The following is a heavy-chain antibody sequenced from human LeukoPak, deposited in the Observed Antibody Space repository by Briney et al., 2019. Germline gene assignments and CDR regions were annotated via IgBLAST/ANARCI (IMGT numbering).Heavy chain of an antibody. Sequence: ETLXXTXTVSGGSISSYYWSWIRQPAGKGLEWIGRIYTSGSTNYNPSLKSRVTMSLDTSRNQFSLKLSSVTAADTAVYYCXXXXXXAPAXMCSSTSCXXYMXVWGKGTTVTVSS. D-gene: IGHD2-2*01. CDR2: IYTSGST. J-gene: IGHJ6*03. CDR1: GGSISSYY. CDR3: XXXXXXAPAXMCSSTSCXXYMXV. V-gene: IGHV4-4*07.